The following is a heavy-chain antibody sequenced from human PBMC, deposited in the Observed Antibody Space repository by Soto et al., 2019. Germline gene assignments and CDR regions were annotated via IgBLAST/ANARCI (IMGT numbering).Heavy chain of an antibody. CDR2: ISSSSSTI. V-gene: IGHV3-48*01. D-gene: IGHD6-13*01. CDR3: ARHPERIAQIGCFDP. Sequence: EVQLVESGGGLVQPGGSLRLSCAASGFTFSSYSMNWVRQAPGKGLEWVSYISSSSSTIYYADSVKGRFTISRDNAKNSLYIQMNSLRAEDTAVYYCARHPERIAQIGCFDPWGQGTLVTVSS. J-gene: IGHJ5*02. CDR1: GFTFSSYS.